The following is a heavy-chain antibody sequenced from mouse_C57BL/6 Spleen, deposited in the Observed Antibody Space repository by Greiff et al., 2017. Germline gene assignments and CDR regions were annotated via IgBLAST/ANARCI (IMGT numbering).Heavy chain of an antibody. V-gene: IGHV2-3*01. Sequence: VQLVQSGPGLVAPSPSLSISCTVSGFSLTSYGVSWVRQPPGQGLEWLGVIWAGGSTNNHSALLSRLSISEDNSKSQVFLKLNSLQTDDTATYYCSKTRGNYVGAMDYWGQGTSVTVSS. CDR3: SKTRGNYVGAMDY. CDR2: IWAGGST. CDR1: GFSLTSYG. J-gene: IGHJ4*01. D-gene: IGHD2-1*01.